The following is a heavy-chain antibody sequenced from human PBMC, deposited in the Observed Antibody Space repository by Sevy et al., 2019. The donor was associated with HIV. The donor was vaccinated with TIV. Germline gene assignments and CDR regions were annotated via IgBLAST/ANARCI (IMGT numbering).Heavy chain of an antibody. CDR2: ISGGGGDT. CDR1: GFTFSSNA. D-gene: IGHD2-2*02. V-gene: IGHV3-23*01. J-gene: IGHJ3*02. CDR3: VKGSRYTIPNDAFDI. Sequence: GGYLRLSCEASGFTFSSNAMSWVRQAPGKGLEWVSGISGGGGDTFYADSVKGRFTISRDNSKNTLFLQINSLRAEDTALYYCVKGSRYTIPNDAFDIWGQGTMVTVSS.